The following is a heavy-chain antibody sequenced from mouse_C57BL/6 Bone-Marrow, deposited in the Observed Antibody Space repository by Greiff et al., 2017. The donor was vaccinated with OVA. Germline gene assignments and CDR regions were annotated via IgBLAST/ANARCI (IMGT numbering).Heavy chain of an antibody. Sequence: VQLQQSGPELVKPGASVKMSCKASGYTFTDYNMHWVKQSHGKSLEWIGYINPNNGGTSYNQKFKGKATLTVNKSSSTAYMEHRSLTSEDSAVYYCAVFYDGYDGYFDYWGQGTTLTVSS. CDR3: AVFYDGYDGYFDY. CDR2: INPNNGGT. CDR1: GYTFTDYN. J-gene: IGHJ2*01. V-gene: IGHV1-22*01. D-gene: IGHD2-2*01.